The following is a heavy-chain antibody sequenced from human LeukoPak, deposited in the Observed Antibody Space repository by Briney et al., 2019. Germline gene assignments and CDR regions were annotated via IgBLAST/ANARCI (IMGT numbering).Heavy chain of an antibody. J-gene: IGHJ6*02. Sequence: GGSLRLSCAASGFTFSSYAMSWVRQAPGKGLEWVGRSRNKASSYTTDYAASVKGRFIISRDDSKNSLYLQMNSLKTEDTAVYYCARERSIAPTGTGYYYYGMDAWGQGTTVTVSS. CDR1: GFTFSSYA. D-gene: IGHD6-13*01. CDR2: SRNKASSYTT. CDR3: ARERSIAPTGTGYYYYGMDA. V-gene: IGHV3-72*01.